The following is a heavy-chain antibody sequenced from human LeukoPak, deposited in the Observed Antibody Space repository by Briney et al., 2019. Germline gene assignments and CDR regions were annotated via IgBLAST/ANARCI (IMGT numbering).Heavy chain of an antibody. CDR1: GDTFSSYA. J-gene: IGHJ4*02. CDR2: IIPIFGTA. D-gene: IGHD3-22*01. Sequence: SVKVSCKASGDTFSSYAISWVRQAPGQGLEWMGRIIPIFGTANYAQKFQGRVTITTDESTSTAYMELSSLRSEDTAVYYCARADGVRLYYSRGYNSFDSCCQGTLIIVTS. CDR3: ARADGVRLYYSRGYNSFDS. V-gene: IGHV1-69*05.